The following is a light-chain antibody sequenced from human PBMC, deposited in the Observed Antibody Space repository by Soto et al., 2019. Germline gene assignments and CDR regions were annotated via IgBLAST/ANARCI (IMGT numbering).Light chain of an antibody. CDR2: EVS. J-gene: IGLJ2*01. V-gene: IGLV2-14*01. CDR3: SSYTSSSTLEV. CDR1: SSDVGGFNY. Sequence: QSALTQPASVSGSPGQSITISCTGTSSDVGGFNYVSWYQQHPGKAPKLMIYEVSNRPSWVSNRFSGSKSGNTASLTISGLQAEDEADYYCSSYTSSSTLEVFGGGTKVTVL.